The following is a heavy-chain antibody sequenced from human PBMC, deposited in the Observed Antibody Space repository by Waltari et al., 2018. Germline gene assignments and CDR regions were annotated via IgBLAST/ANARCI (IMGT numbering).Heavy chain of an antibody. V-gene: IGHV3-23*04. Sequence: EVQLVESGGGLVQPGGSLRLSCAASGFTFSSYAMSWVRQAPGKGLVWVSAISGSGGSTYYADSVKGRFTISRDNSKNTLYLQMNSLRAEDTAVYYCAEKEGAYYYYGMDVWGQGTTVTVSS. CDR1: GFTFSSYA. CDR2: ISGSGGST. CDR3: AEKEGAYYYYGMDV. J-gene: IGHJ6*02.